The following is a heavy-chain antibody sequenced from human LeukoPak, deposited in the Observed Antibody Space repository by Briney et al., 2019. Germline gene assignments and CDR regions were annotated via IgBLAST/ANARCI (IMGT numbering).Heavy chain of an antibody. CDR2: IWYDGSNK. V-gene: IGHV3-33*06. J-gene: IGHJ4*02. CDR1: GFTFSSYG. CDR3: AKDSDSSSSGVYD. Sequence: PGGSLRLSCAASGFTFSSYGMHWVRQAPGQGLEWVAVIWYDGSNKYYADSVKGRFTISRDSSKNTLYLQMNSLRAEDTAVYYCAKDSDSSSSGVYDWGQGTLVTVSS. D-gene: IGHD6-6*01.